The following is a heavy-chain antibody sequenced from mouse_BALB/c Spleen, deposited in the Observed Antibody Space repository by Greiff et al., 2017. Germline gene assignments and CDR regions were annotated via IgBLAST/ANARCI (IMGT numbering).Heavy chain of an antibody. CDR1: GFTFSSYA. V-gene: IGHV5-6-5*01. J-gene: IGHJ4*01. Sequence: DVMLVESGGGLVKPGGSLKLSCAASGFTFSSYAMSWVRQTPEKRLEWVASISSGGSTYYPDSVKGRFTISRDNARNILYLQMSSLRSEDTAMYYCAKREMITTGIMDYWGQGTSVTVSS. D-gene: IGHD2-4*01. CDR3: AKREMITTGIMDY. CDR2: ISSGGST.